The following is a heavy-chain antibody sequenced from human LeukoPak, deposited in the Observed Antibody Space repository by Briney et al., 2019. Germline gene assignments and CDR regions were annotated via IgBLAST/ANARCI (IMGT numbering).Heavy chain of an antibody. D-gene: IGHD5-18*01. CDR3: ATILSGYSYGYPFDY. V-gene: IGHV4-38-2*01. J-gene: IGHJ4*02. Sequence: SETLSLTCAVSGYSISSGYYWGWIRQPPGKGLEWIGSIYHSGSTYYNPSLKSRVTISVDTSKNQFSLKLSSVTAADTAVYYCATILSGYSYGYPFDYWGQGTLVTVSP. CDR1: GYSISSGYY. CDR2: IYHSGST.